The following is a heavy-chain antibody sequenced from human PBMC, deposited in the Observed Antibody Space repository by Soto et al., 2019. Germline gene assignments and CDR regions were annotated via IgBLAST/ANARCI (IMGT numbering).Heavy chain of an antibody. J-gene: IGHJ4*02. V-gene: IGHV3-30*18. D-gene: IGHD6-19*01. CDR2: ISYDGSNK. CDR3: AKRGSGWSLDY. CDR1: GFTFSSYG. Sequence: GGSLRLSCAASGFTFSSYGMHWVRQAPGKGLEWVAVISYDGSNKYYADSVKGRFTISRDNSKNTLCLQMNSLRAEDTAVYYCAKRGSGWSLDYWGQGTLVTVSS.